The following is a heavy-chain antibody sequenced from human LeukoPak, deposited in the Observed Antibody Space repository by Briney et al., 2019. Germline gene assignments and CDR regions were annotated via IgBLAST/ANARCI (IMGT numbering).Heavy chain of an antibody. CDR3: ARDYCSSTSCSPPPNYFDY. CDR2: ISSSSSYI. CDR1: GFTFSSYS. V-gene: IGHV3-21*01. J-gene: IGHJ4*02. D-gene: IGHD2-2*01. Sequence: GGSLRLSCAASGFTFSSYSMNWVRQAPGKGLEWVSSISSSSSYIYYADSVKGRFTISRDNAKNSLYLQMNSLRAEDTAVYYCARDYCSSTSCSPPPNYFDYWGQGTLVTVSS.